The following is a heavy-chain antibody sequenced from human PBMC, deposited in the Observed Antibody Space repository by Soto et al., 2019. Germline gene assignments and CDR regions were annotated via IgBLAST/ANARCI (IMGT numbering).Heavy chain of an antibody. J-gene: IGHJ5*02. CDR3: ARRIATTVTTRGANWFDP. D-gene: IGHD4-4*01. Sequence: PSETLSLTCTVSGGSISSYYGSWIRQPPGKGLEWIGYIYYSGSTNYNPSLKSRVTISVDTSKNQFSLKLSSVTAADTAVYYCARRIATTVTTRGANWFDPWGQGTLVTVSS. CDR1: GGSISSYY. V-gene: IGHV4-59*08. CDR2: IYYSGST.